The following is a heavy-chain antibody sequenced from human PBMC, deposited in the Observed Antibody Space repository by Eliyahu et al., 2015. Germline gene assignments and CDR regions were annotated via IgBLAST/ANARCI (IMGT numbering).Heavy chain of an antibody. J-gene: IGHJ4*02. D-gene: IGHD6-13*01. CDR2: INHSGST. CDR3: ARHINSSSFDY. CDR1: GGSFSGYY. Sequence: QVQLQQWGAGLLKPSETLSLTCAVXGGSFSGYYWSWIRQPPGKGLEWIGEINHSGSTNYNPSLKSRVTISVDTSKNQFSLKLSSVTAADTAVYYCARHINSSSFDYWGQGTLVTVSS. V-gene: IGHV4-34*01.